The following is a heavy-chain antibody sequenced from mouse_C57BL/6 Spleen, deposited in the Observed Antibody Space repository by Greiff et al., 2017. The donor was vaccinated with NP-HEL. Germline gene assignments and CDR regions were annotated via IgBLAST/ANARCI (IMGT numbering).Heavy chain of an antibody. D-gene: IGHD1-1*01. CDR1: GYAFSSSW. V-gene: IGHV1-82*01. J-gene: IGHJ1*03. CDR2: IYPGDGDT. Sequence: VQLMESGPELVKPGASVKISCKASGYAFSSSWMNWVKQRPGKGLEWIGRIYPGDGDTNYNGKFKGKATLTADKSSSTAYMQLSSLTSEDSAVYFCAPLVTTVVAKGWYFDVWGTGTTVTVSS. CDR3: APLVTTVVAKGWYFDV.